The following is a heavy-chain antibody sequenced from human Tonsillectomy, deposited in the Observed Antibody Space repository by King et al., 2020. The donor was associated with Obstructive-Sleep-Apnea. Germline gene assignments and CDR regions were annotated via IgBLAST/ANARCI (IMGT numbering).Heavy chain of an antibody. CDR1: GFTFSSYA. CDR2: ISRNGDST. J-gene: IGHJ4*02. Sequence: QLVQSGGGLVQPGGSLRLSCSASGFTFSSYAMHWVRQAPGKGLEYVSAISRNGDSTYYADSVQGRFTISRDNSKNTLYLQMSSQRTEDTAVYYCVKGGYYYESSGYSLMGYYWGQGTLVTVSS. CDR3: VKGGYYYESSGYSLMGYY. V-gene: IGHV3-64D*06. D-gene: IGHD3-22*01.